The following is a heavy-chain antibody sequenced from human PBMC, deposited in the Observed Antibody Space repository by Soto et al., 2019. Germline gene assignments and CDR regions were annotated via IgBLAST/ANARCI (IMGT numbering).Heavy chain of an antibody. J-gene: IGHJ3*02. V-gene: IGHV3-23*01. Sequence: PGGSLRLSCAASGFTFSSYAMSWVRQAPGKGLEWVSAISGSGGSTYYADSVKGRFTISGDNSKNTLYLQMNSLRAEDTAVYYCAKDRSTMIVVVPAADAFDIWGQGTMVTVSS. D-gene: IGHD3-22*01. CDR2: ISGSGGST. CDR3: AKDRSTMIVVVPAADAFDI. CDR1: GFTFSSYA.